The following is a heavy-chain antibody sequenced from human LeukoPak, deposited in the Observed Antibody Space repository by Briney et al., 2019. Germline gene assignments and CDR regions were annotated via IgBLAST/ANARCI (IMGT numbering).Heavy chain of an antibody. CDR3: AKDRDYDYVWGSYRHSPIDY. CDR1: GFTYSSYG. CDR2: ISYQGSNK. D-gene: IGHD3-16*02. J-gene: IGHJ4*02. Sequence: GGSLRLSCAASGFTYSSYGMHWVRQAPGKGLEWVAVISYQGSNKYYADAVKGRFTISRDNSKNTLYLQMNSLRAEDTAVYYCAKDRDYDYVWGSYRHSPIDYWGQGTLVTVFS. V-gene: IGHV3-30*18.